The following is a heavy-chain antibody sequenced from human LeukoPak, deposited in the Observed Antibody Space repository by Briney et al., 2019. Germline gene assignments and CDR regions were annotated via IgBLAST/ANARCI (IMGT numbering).Heavy chain of an antibody. Sequence: GGSLRLSCAASGFTFSSYWMSWVRQAPGKGLEWVANIKQDGSEKYYVDSVKGRFTISRDNAKNSLYLQMNSLRAEDTAVYYCARDPIGKDIVVVPAATGGGTDDYWGQGTLVTVSS. CDR2: IKQDGSEK. CDR3: ARDPIGKDIVVVPAATGGGTDDY. D-gene: IGHD2-2*01. CDR1: GFTFSSYW. J-gene: IGHJ4*02. V-gene: IGHV3-7*01.